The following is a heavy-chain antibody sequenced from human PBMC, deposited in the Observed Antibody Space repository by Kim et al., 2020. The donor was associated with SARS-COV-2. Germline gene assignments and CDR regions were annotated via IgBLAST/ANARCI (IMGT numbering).Heavy chain of an antibody. J-gene: IGHJ6*03. CDR2: ISSSGSTI. D-gene: IGHD3-3*01. V-gene: IGHV3-48*03. CDR3: ARGGSGSTIFGVAPAVYAKYYYYYYYMDV. CDR1: GFTFSSYE. Sequence: GGSLRLSCAASGFTFSSYEMNWVRQAPGKGLEWVSYISSSGSTIYYADSVKGRFTISRDNAKNSLYLQMNSLRAEDTAVYYCARGGSGSTIFGVAPAVYAKYYYYYYYMDVWGKGTTVTVSS.